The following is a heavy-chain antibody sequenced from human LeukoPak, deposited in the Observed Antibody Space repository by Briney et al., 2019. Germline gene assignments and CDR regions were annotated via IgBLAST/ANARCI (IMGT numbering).Heavy chain of an antibody. D-gene: IGHD2-2*01. Sequence: PSETLSLTCTVSGGSISSYYWSWIRQPPGKGLEWIGYIYYSGSTNYNPSLKSRVTISVDTSKNQFSLKLSSVTAADTAVYYCARDSGLGYCSSTSCLNWFDPWGQGTLVTVSS. CDR1: GGSISSYY. CDR3: ARDSGLGYCSSTSCLNWFDP. J-gene: IGHJ5*02. V-gene: IGHV4-59*12. CDR2: IYYSGST.